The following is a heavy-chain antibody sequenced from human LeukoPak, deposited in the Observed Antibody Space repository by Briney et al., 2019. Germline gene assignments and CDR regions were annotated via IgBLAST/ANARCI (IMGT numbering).Heavy chain of an antibody. V-gene: IGHV3-30*03. J-gene: IGHJ6*02. CDR2: ISYDGSNK. CDR3: TRGPGRSSSPYYGMDV. Sequence: GGSLRLSCAASGFTFSSYGMHWVRQAPGKGLEWVAVISYDGSNKYYADSVKGRFTISRDNSKNTLYLQMNSLRAEDTAVYYCTRGPGRSSSPYYGMDVWARGPRSPSP. CDR1: GFTFSSYG. D-gene: IGHD6-6*01.